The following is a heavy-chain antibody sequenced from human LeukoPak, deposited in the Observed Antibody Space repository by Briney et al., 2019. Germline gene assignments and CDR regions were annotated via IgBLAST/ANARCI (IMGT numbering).Heavy chain of an antibody. J-gene: IGHJ4*02. Sequence: GGSLRLSCAASGFTFSSYGMHWVRQAPGKGLEWVAFIRYDGSNKYYADSVKGRFTISRDNSKNTLYLQMNSLRAEDTAVYYCAKTPLRYFDWLLLDYWGQGTLVTVSS. CDR2: IRYDGSNK. V-gene: IGHV3-30*02. CDR3: AKTPLRYFDWLLLDY. CDR1: GFTFSSYG. D-gene: IGHD3-9*01.